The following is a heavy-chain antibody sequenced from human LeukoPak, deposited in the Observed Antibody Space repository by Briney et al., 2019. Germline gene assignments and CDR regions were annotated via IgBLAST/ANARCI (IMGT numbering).Heavy chain of an antibody. J-gene: IGHJ3*02. D-gene: IGHD3-3*01. CDR1: GGSISSYY. CDR2: IYYSGST. Sequence: SSETLSLTCTVSGGSISSYYWSWIRQPPGKGLEWIGYIYYSGSTNYNPSLKSRVTISVDTSKNQFSLKLSSVTTADTAVYYCARVGHTFFGPEDIGGQGTRVTLSS. V-gene: IGHV4-59*12. CDR3: ARVGHTFFGPEDI.